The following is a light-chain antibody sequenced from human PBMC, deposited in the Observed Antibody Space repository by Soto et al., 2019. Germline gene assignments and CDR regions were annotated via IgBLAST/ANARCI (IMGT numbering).Light chain of an antibody. CDR2: DVT. CDR1: SSDVGGYNY. J-gene: IGLJ1*01. CDR3: ISYTGSGTYV. V-gene: IGLV2-14*01. Sequence: QSVLTQPASVSGSPGQSITISCSGTSSDVGGYNYVSWYQQHPFKVPKLIIYDVTSRPSGVSYRFSGSKSGNTASLIISGLQAEDEADYYCISYTGSGTYVFGSGTKVTVL.